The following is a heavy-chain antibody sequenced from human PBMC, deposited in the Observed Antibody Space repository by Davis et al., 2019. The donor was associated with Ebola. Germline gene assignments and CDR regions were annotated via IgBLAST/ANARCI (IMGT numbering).Heavy chain of an antibody. J-gene: IGHJ4*02. Sequence: GESLKISCAASEFTFSSYEMNWVRQAPGKGLEWVSYIDSSASTTYYADSVLGRFTISRDNSKGILFLQMNSLRPEDTGVYYCAKDFNWGSDYWDQGTPVIVSS. CDR3: AKDFNWGSDY. CDR1: EFTFSSYE. CDR2: IDSSASTT. V-gene: IGHV3-48*03. D-gene: IGHD7-27*01.